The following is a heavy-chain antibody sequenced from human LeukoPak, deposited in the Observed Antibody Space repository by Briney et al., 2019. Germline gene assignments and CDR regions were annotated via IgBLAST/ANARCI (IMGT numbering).Heavy chain of an antibody. CDR2: IYSRGST. CDR3: VREGGYGGQHDY. Sequence: KPSQTLSLTCSVSGDSISNDNYYWSWIRQPAGKGLEWIGRIYSRGSTDYNPSLKSRVSISVDMSKNQFSLKLSSVTAGDTAVYYCVREGGYGGQHDYWGQGILVTVSS. J-gene: IGHJ4*02. D-gene: IGHD5-12*01. CDR1: GDSISNDNYY. V-gene: IGHV4-61*02.